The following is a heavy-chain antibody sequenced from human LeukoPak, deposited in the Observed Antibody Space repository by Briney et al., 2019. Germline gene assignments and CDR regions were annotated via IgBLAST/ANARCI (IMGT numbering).Heavy chain of an antibody. D-gene: IGHD3-9*01. Sequence: SETLSLTCTVSGGSISSSSYYWGWIRQPPGKGLEWIGSIYYSGSTYYNPSLKSRVTISVDTSKNQFSLKLSSVTAADTAVYYCASLFDWLFDYWGQGTLVTVSS. CDR3: ASLFDWLFDY. V-gene: IGHV4-39*01. J-gene: IGHJ4*02. CDR2: IYYSGST. CDR1: GGSISSSSYY.